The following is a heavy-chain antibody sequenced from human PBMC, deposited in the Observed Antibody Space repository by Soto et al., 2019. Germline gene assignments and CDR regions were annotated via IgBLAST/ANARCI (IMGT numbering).Heavy chain of an antibody. CDR1: GGSISSYY. CDR2: IYYSGST. V-gene: IGHV4-59*01. D-gene: IGHD3-3*01. Sequence: SETLSLTCTVSGGSISSYYWSWIRQPPGKGLEWIGYIYYSGSTNYNPSIKSRVTISVDTSKNQFSLKLSSVTAADTAVYYCARGSYDFWSGYHGYYYYRMDVWGQGTTVTGSS. J-gene: IGHJ6*02. CDR3: ARGSYDFWSGYHGYYYYRMDV.